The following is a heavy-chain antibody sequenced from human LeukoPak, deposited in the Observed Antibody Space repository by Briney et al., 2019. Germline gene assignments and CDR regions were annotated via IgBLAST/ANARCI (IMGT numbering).Heavy chain of an antibody. V-gene: IGHV3-7*01. CDR2: IKQDGSEK. D-gene: IGHD6-6*01. Sequence: GGSLRLSCAASGFTFSSYWMSWVRQAPGKGLEWVANIKQDGSEKYYVDSVKGRFTISRDNAKNPLYLQMNSLRAEDTAVYYCARDGEYSSSSAAFDIWGQGTMVTVSS. CDR3: ARDGEYSSSSAAFDI. J-gene: IGHJ3*02. CDR1: GFTFSSYW.